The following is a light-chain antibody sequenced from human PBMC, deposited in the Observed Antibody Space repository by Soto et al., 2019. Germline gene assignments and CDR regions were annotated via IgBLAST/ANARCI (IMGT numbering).Light chain of an antibody. CDR2: AAS. CDR3: QQYYSYPWT. V-gene: IGKV1-39*01. J-gene: IGKJ1*01. CDR1: QSISSY. Sequence: DIQMTQSPSSLSASVGDRVTITCHASQSISSYLNWYQQKPGKAPKLLIYAASTLQSGVPSRFSGSGSGTDFTLTISCLQSEDFATYYCQQYYSYPWTFGQGTKVDIK.